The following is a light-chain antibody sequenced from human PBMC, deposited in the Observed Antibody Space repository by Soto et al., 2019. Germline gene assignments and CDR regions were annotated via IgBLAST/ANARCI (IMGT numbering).Light chain of an antibody. CDR3: QQYNNWPPLT. Sequence: EIVMTQSPATLSVSPGERATLSCRASQSVSSNLAWYQQKPGQAPRLLIYGISTRATGIPARFSGSGSATEFTLTISSLQSEDFAVYYCQQYNNWPPLTFGGGTKVEIK. CDR2: GIS. J-gene: IGKJ4*01. CDR1: QSVSSN. V-gene: IGKV3-15*01.